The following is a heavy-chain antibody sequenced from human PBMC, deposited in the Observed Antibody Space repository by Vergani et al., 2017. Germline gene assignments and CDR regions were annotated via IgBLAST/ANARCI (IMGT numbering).Heavy chain of an antibody. CDR1: GGSFSGYY. CDR3: ARGRGRRATVTLDY. D-gene: IGHD4-11*01. CDR2: INHSGST. J-gene: IGHJ4*02. Sequence: QVQLQQWGAGLLKPSETLSLTCAVYGGSFSGYYWSWIRHPPGKGLEGLGEINHSGSTNYNPSLKSRVSISVDTSKNQVSLKLSSVTAADTAVYDCARGRGRRATVTLDYWGQGTLVTVSS. V-gene: IGHV4-34*01.